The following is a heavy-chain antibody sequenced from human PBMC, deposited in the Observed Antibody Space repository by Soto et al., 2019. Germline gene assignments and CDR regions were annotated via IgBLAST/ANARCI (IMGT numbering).Heavy chain of an antibody. D-gene: IGHD5-18*01. CDR3: ARKREYIYGYFDY. J-gene: IGHJ4*02. Sequence: EVQLLDSGGGLGQPGGSLRLSCAASGFSFSTYAMGWVRQARGKGLEWVSGISGSGDRTHYADSVEGRFTISRDNSKDTVFLQMNSLRAEDTAVYYCARKREYIYGYFDYWGQGILVTVSS. CDR1: GFSFSTYA. V-gene: IGHV3-23*01. CDR2: ISGSGDRT.